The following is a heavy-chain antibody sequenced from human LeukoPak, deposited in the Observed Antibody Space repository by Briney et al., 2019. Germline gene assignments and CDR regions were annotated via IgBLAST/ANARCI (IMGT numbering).Heavy chain of an antibody. CDR3: AKAPPPYCSGGSCFDAFDI. V-gene: IGHV3-23*01. J-gene: IGHJ3*02. Sequence: QPGRSLRLSCAASGFTFSSYSMNWVRQAPGKGLEWVSAISGGGHTTYYADSEKGRFAISRDNSKNTLYLQMNSLRAEDTAVYYCAKAPPPYCSGGSCFDAFDIWGQGTMVTVSS. CDR1: GFTFSSYS. D-gene: IGHD2-15*01. CDR2: ISGGGHTT.